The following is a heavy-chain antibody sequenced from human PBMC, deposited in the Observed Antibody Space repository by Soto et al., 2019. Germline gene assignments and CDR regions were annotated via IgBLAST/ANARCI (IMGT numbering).Heavy chain of an antibody. CDR1: GGSVSRGSYY. V-gene: IGHV4-61*01. CDR3: ARDRYYYDSSGYYYPQFDY. CDR2: IYYSGST. D-gene: IGHD3-22*01. Sequence: ASETLSPTCTVSGGSVSRGSYYWSWIRQPPGKGMEGIGYIYYSGSTNYNPSLKSRVTISVDTSKNQFSLKLSSVTAADTAVYYCARDRYYYDSSGYYYPQFDYWGQGTLVTVSS. J-gene: IGHJ4*02.